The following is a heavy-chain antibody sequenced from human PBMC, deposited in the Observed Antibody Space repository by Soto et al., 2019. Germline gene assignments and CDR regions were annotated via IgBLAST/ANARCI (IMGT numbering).Heavy chain of an antibody. Sequence: GGSLRLSCAASGFTFSSYAMHWVRQAPGKGLEWVAVISYDGSNKYYADSVKGRFTISRDNSKKTLYLQMNSLRAEDTAVYYCARDIELAAGYYGMDVWGQGTTVTVSS. CDR2: ISYDGSNK. J-gene: IGHJ6*02. D-gene: IGHD6-13*01. V-gene: IGHV3-30-3*01. CDR3: ARDIELAAGYYGMDV. CDR1: GFTFSSYA.